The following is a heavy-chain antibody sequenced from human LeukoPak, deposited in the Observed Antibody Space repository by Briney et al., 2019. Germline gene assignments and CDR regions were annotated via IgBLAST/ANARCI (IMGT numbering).Heavy chain of an antibody. J-gene: IGHJ3*02. CDR3: ARVRDYYDFWSGYYRHAFDI. Sequence: PSETLSLTCAVYGGSFSGYYWSWIRQPPGKGLEWIGEINHSGSTNYNPSLKSRVTISVDTSKNRFSLKLSSVTAADTAVYYCARVRDYYDFWSGYYRHAFDIWGQGTMVTVSS. CDR1: GGSFSGYY. V-gene: IGHV4-34*01. D-gene: IGHD3-3*01. CDR2: INHSGST.